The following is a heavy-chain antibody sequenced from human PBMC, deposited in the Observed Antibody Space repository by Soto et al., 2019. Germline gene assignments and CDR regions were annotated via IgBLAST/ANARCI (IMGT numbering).Heavy chain of an antibody. Sequence: EVQLVESGGGLVQTGKSLRLSCAASGFTFDDYAMHWVRQVPGKGLEWVSGLSWNSGTIDYADSVKGRFTISTDNAKNSLHLQMNSLKPEDTAFYYCAKAESSGWYYSLDYWGQGTLVTVSS. D-gene: IGHD6-19*01. V-gene: IGHV3-9*01. CDR2: LSWNSGTI. J-gene: IGHJ4*02. CDR3: AKAESSGWYYSLDY. CDR1: GFTFDDYA.